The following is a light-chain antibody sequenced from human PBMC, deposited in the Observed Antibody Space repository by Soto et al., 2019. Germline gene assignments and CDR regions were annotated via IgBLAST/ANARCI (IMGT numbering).Light chain of an antibody. Sequence: EIVMTQSPATLSVSPGERATLSCRASQSVRSDLAWYQQKPGQAPRLLIYGASTRATGIPARFSGSGSGTEFTLTISSLQSEDFAVYYCQQYNNWQITFGQGTRLEI. CDR1: QSVRSD. CDR2: GAS. CDR3: QQYNNWQIT. V-gene: IGKV3D-15*01. J-gene: IGKJ5*01.